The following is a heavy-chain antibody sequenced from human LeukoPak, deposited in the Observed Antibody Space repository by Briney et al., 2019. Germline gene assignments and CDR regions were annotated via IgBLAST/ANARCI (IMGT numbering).Heavy chain of an antibody. CDR2: IHDSGST. Sequence: SSETLSLTCTVSGGSISSGDYYWCWIRQPPGKGLEWIGYIHDSGSTYYTPSLKSRIAISVDRSKNQISLKLSSVTAADTAVYYCARALGPEIDYWGQGTLVIVSS. D-gene: IGHD1-14*01. V-gene: IGHV4-30-4*01. CDR1: GGSISSGDYY. J-gene: IGHJ4*02. CDR3: ARALGPEIDY.